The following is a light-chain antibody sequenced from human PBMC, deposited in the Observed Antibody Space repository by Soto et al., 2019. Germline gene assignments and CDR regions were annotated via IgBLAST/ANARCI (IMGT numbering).Light chain of an antibody. V-gene: IGKV3-20*01. CDR1: QSVSNDF. J-gene: IGKJ5*01. Sequence: GFKHSPSSVSLYPRERATLSCRASQSVSNDFLAWYQQKPGQAPRLLIYGASTRATDVPDRFSGSGSGTDFTLSISRLEPEDFAVYYCQHFSTSPSITFGQGTRLEI. CDR3: QHFSTSPSIT. CDR2: GAS.